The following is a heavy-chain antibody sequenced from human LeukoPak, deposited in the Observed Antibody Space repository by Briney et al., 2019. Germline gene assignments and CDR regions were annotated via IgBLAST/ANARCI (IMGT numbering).Heavy chain of an antibody. J-gene: IGHJ4*02. CDR3: AKGTHSTGWTGFDY. CDR2: ISSSGGNT. CDR1: GFTFSSYA. Sequence: GESLKISCAASGFTFSSYAMSWVRQAPGKGLEWVSGISSSGGNTYYADSVKGRFTISRDNSRSTLYLQMNSLRAEDTAVYYCAKGTHSTGWTGFDYWGQGTLVTVSS. D-gene: IGHD6-19*01. V-gene: IGHV3-23*01.